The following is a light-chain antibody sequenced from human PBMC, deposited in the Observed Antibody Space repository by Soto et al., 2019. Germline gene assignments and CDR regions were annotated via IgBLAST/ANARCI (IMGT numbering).Light chain of an antibody. V-gene: IGKV1-27*01. Sequence: DIQMTQSPSSLSASVGDRVTITCRASQGIGNYLAWYQHKPGKVPKLLIHGASTLQSGVPSRFNGSGSWTEFTLTISSLQPEDAATYYCQKYNSAPRTFGQGTKVEIK. CDR2: GAS. CDR1: QGIGNY. J-gene: IGKJ1*01. CDR3: QKYNSAPRT.